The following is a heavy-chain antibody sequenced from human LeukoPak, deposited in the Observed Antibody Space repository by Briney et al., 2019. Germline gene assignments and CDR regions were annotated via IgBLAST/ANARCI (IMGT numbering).Heavy chain of an antibody. J-gene: IGHJ4*02. CDR2: IKQDGSEK. Sequence: GGSLRLSCAASGFTFSRYWMSWVRQAPGKGPEWVANIKQDGSEKYYVDSVKGRFTISRDNAKNSLYLQMNSLRAEDTAVYYCARDQMYGDIDYWGQGTLVTVSS. CDR1: GFTFSRYW. CDR3: ARDQMYGDIDY. D-gene: IGHD4-17*01. V-gene: IGHV3-7*01.